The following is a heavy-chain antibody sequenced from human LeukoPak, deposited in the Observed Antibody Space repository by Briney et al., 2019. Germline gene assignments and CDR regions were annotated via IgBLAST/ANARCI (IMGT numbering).Heavy chain of an antibody. J-gene: IGHJ4*02. CDR2: ISSGGRST. D-gene: IGHD7-27*01. CDR1: GFTFSSYW. CDR3: AKGRGGSSNWGSDY. V-gene: IGHV3-74*01. Sequence: GGSLRLSCAASGFTFSSYWMHWVRQAPGKGLVWVSRISSGGRSTSYAVSVRGRFTISRYNAKNTLYLKMKSVRAEDTSVYYCAKGRGGSSNWGSDYWGQGTQVTVSS.